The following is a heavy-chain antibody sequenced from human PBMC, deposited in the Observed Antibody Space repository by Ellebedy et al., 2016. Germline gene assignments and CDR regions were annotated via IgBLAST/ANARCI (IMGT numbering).Heavy chain of an antibody. V-gene: IGHV3-30-3*01. CDR1: GFTFSSYA. J-gene: IGHJ6*03. CDR2: ISYDGSNK. D-gene: IGHD3-10*01. Sequence: GESLKISCAASGFTFSSYAMHWVRQAPGKGLECVAVISYDGSNKYYADSVKGRFTISRDNSKNTLYLQMNSLRAEDTAVYYCARGGYGSHYYYYYYMDVWGKGTAVTVSS. CDR3: ARGGYGSHYYYYYYMDV.